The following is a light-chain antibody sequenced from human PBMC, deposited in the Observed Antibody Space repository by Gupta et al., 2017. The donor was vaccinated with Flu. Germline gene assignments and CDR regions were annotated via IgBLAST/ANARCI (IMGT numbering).Light chain of an antibody. J-gene: IGKJ1*01. CDR2: GAS. CDR3: QQFNNWPLT. V-gene: IGKV3-15*01. CDR1: QSIRIN. Sequence: GERATRSCRASQSIRINLAWYQQKPGQAPRLLIYGASTRATGIPARFTGSGSGTEFTLTISSLHSEDFAVYYCQQFNNWPLTFGQGTKVEIK.